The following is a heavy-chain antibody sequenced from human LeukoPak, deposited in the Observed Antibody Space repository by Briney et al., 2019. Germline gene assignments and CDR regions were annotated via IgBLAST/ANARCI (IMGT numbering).Heavy chain of an antibody. D-gene: IGHD3-3*01. CDR1: GFTFNNYA. J-gene: IGHJ4*02. CDR3: AKGAPDFWSGFYTSHFLFDY. CDR2: SSGGGEGA. Sequence: GGSLRLSCAASGFTFNNYAMNWVRQAPGKGLQWVSTSSGGGEGAYYADSVRGRFTISRDSSKNTLYLQMNTLRAEDTAIYYCAKGAPDFWSGFYTSHFLFDYWGPGILVTVSS. V-gene: IGHV3-23*01.